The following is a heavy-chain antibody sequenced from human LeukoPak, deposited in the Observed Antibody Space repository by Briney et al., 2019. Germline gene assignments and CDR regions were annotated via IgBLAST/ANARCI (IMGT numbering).Heavy chain of an antibody. CDR3: ARDRYSSSWDLREFDY. Sequence: ASVKVSCKASGYTFTSYAMNWVRQAPGQGLEWMGWINTNTGNPTYAQGFTGRFVFSLATSVSTADLQISSLKAEDTAVYYCARDRYSSSWDLREFDYWGQGTLVTVSS. CDR1: GYTFTSYA. D-gene: IGHD6-13*01. V-gene: IGHV7-4-1*02. CDR2: INTNTGNP. J-gene: IGHJ4*02.